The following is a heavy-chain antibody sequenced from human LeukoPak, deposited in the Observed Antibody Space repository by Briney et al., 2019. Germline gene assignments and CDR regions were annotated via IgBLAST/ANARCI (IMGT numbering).Heavy chain of an antibody. J-gene: IGHJ4*02. CDR2: ISGSGGSS. CDR3: AKAQVLLWFGEEIDY. V-gene: IGHV3-23*01. D-gene: IGHD3-10*01. Sequence: GGSLRLSCAASGFTFSSYAMSWVRQAPGKGLEWVSAISGSGGSSYYADSVKGRFTISRDNPKNTLYLQMNSLRAEDTAVYYCAKAQVLLWFGEEIDYWGQGTLVTVSS. CDR1: GFTFSSYA.